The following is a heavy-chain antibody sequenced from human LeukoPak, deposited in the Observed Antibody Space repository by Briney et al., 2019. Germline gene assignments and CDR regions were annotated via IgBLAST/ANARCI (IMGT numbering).Heavy chain of an antibody. D-gene: IGHD4-17*01. CDR3: ARVINTTVTTFDWFDP. V-gene: IGHV4-31*03. CDR1: GGSISSGGYY. Sequence: SETLSLTCTVSGGSISSGGYYWSWIRQHPGKGLEWIGYIYYSGSTYYNPSLKSRVTIPVDTSKNQFSLKLSSVTAADTAVYYCARVINTTVTTFDWFDPWGQGTLVTVSS. J-gene: IGHJ5*02. CDR2: IYYSGST.